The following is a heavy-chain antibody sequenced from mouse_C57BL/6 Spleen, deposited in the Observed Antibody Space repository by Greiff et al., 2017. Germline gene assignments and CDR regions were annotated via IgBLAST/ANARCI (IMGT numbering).Heavy chain of an antibody. CDR2: INPYNGGT. V-gene: IGHV1-19*01. CDR3: ARVSNYFDY. D-gene: IGHD5-1*01. J-gene: IGHJ2*01. CDR1: GYTFTDYY. Sequence: VQLQQSGPVLVKPGASVKMSCKASGYTFTDYYMNWVKQSHGKSLEWIGVINPYNGGTSYNQKFKGKATLTVDKSSSTAYMELNSLTSEDSAVYYCARVSNYFDYWGQGTTLTVSS.